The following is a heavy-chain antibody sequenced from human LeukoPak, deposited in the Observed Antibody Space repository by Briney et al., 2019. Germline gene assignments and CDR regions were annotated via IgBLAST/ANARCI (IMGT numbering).Heavy chain of an antibody. CDR3: AGDPGIVGATAAFDI. CDR2: INPNSGGT. V-gene: IGHV1-2*02. CDR1: GYTFTGYY. J-gene: IGHJ3*02. D-gene: IGHD1-26*01. Sequence: ASVKVSCKASGYTFTGYYMHWVRQAPGQGLEWMGWINPNSGGTNYAQKFQGRVTMTRDTSISTAYMELSRLRSDDTAVYYCAGDPGIVGATAAFDIWGQGTMVTVSS.